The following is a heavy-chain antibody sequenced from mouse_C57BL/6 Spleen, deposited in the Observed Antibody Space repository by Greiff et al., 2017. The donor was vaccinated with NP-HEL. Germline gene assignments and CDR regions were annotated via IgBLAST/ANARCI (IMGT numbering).Heavy chain of an antibody. CDR3: ARRRVPRGYFDY. D-gene: IGHD3-1*01. V-gene: IGHV1-69*01. CDR2: IDPSDSYT. CDR1: GYTFTSYW. J-gene: IGHJ2*01. Sequence: QVQLQQPGAELVMPGASVKLSCKASGYTFTSYWMHWVKQRPGQGLEWIGEIDPSDSYTNYNQKFKGKSTLTVDKSSSTAYMQLSSLTSEDSAGYYCARRRVPRGYFDYWGQGTTLTVSS.